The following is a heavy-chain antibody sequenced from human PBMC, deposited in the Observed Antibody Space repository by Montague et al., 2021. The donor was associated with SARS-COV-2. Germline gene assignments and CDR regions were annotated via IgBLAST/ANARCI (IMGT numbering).Heavy chain of an antibody. CDR3: ARREDYYGSGSYSN. J-gene: IGHJ4*02. D-gene: IGHD3-10*01. CDR2: IYYSGST. CDR1: GGSISSSSYY. V-gene: IGHV4-39*01. Sequence: SETLSLTCTVSGGSISSSSYYWGWIRQPPGKGLEWIGSIYYSGSTYYNPSLKSRVTTSVDTSKNQFSLKLSSVTAADTAVYYCARREDYYGSGSYSNWGQGTLVTVSS.